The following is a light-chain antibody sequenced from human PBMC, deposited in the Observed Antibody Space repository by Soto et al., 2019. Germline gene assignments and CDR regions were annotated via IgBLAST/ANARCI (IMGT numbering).Light chain of an antibody. Sequence: QSLLTHPASLSGSPGQSITISCTGSRSDVGAYHFVSWYQHHPGKAPKLILYEVTARPSGVSSRFSGSKSGNTASLTISGLQADDEANYYCSSYKSSNTPYVFGTGTKVTVL. CDR1: RSDVGAYHF. CDR2: EVT. V-gene: IGLV2-14*01. CDR3: SSYKSSNTPYV. J-gene: IGLJ1*01.